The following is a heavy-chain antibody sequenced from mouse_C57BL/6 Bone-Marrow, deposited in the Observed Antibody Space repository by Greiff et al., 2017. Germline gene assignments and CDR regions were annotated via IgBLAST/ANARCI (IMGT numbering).Heavy chain of an antibody. CDR3: GSAYGYETWCAY. D-gene: IGHD2-2*01. V-gene: IGHV1-9*01. CDR1: GYTFTGSW. Sequence: VQLQQSGAELMKPGASVKLSCKATGYTFTGSWIEWVKQRPGHGLEWIGEILPGSGSTNYNEKFTGKATFTADTSSNTAYMQLSSLTTEDSAVYYCGSAYGYETWCAYWGQGTLGTVSA. CDR2: ILPGSGST. J-gene: IGHJ3*01.